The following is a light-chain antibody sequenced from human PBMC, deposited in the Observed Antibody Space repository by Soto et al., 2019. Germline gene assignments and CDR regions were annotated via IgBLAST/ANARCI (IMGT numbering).Light chain of an antibody. Sequence: QSVLTQPASVSGSPGQSITMSCTGTSSDVGSYDFVSWYQQHPGKAPKLLIYEVSNRPSGVSARFSGSKSDNTASLTISGLQAADEADYFCSSYSSITVRYVFGSGTKLTVL. J-gene: IGLJ1*01. CDR3: SSYSSITVRYV. CDR1: SSDVGSYDF. V-gene: IGLV2-14*01. CDR2: EVS.